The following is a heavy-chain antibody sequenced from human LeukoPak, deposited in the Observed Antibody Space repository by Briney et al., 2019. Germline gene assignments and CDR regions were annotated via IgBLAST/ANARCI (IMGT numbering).Heavy chain of an antibody. Sequence: NPGGSLRLSCAASGFTFSNAWMSGIRQAPGKGLEWVGRINVKSEGGTTDYAAPVKGRFTISRDDSKSTLSLQMNSLKTEDTAVYYCTNGPVPASHLDVWGQGTTVTVSS. CDR3: TNGPVPASHLDV. D-gene: IGHD2-2*01. CDR2: INVKSEGGTT. J-gene: IGHJ6*02. V-gene: IGHV3-15*01. CDR1: GFTFSNAW.